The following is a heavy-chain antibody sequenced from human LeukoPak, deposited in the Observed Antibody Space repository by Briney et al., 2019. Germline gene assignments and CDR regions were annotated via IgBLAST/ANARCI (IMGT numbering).Heavy chain of an antibody. CDR2: VKSKADGGTT. CDR3: XXXXXXXXPXXXXXXXXXXXXXKX. V-gene: IGHV3-15*05. Sequence: KPGGSLRLSCAASGFTFKNAWMTWVRQTPGRGLEWVXRVKSKADGGTTEYAAAVEGRFSISRDDPENTLFLQMNSLKIEDTGVXXXXXXXXXXXPXXXXXXXXXXXXXKXWGKGTPVTXX. CDR1: GFTFKNAW. J-gene: IGHJ6*03.